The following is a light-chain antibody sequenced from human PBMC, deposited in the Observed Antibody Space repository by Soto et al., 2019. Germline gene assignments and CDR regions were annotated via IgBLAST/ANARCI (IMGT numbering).Light chain of an antibody. Sequence: DIVMTQSPDSLAVSLGERATINCKSSQSLLNSANDKIHLAWYQQKPGQPPKLLLWRPSTRDSGDPDRFSGSGFVRALTLTIYSLPAEDVETYYCQKYFSPYLTFGVGNKVEV. CDR3: QKYFSPYLT. J-gene: IGKJ4*01. V-gene: IGKV4-1*01. CDR2: RPS. CDR1: QSLLNSANDKIH.